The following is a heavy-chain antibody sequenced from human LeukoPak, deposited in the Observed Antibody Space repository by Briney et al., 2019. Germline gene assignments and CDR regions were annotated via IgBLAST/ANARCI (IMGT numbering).Heavy chain of an antibody. J-gene: IGHJ4*02. V-gene: IGHV4-59*01. Sequence: SETLSLTCTVSGGSISSYYWGWIRQPPGKGLEWIGYIYYSGSTNYNPSLKSRVTISVDTSKNQFSLKLSSVTAADTAVYYCATRLYGDYRFDYWGQGTLVTVSS. CDR3: ATRLYGDYRFDY. CDR1: GGSISSYY. D-gene: IGHD4-17*01. CDR2: IYYSGST.